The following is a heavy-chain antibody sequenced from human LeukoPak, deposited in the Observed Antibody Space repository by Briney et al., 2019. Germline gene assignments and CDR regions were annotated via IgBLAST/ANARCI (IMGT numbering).Heavy chain of an antibody. D-gene: IGHD5-24*01. CDR2: IYYSGST. CDR3: ARGGGWLQYNWFDP. CDR1: GGSFSGYY. J-gene: IGHJ5*02. Sequence: SETLSLTCAVYGGSFSGYYWSWIRQPPGKGLEWIGYIYYSGSTNYNPSLKSRVTISVDTSKNQFSLKLSSVTAADTAVYYCARGGGWLQYNWFDPWGQGTLVTVSS. V-gene: IGHV4-59*01.